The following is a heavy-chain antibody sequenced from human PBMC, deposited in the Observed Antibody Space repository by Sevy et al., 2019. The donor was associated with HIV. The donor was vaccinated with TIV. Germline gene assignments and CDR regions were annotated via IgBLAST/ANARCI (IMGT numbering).Heavy chain of an antibody. CDR3: ARDVRIPAAIPTGGYFDY. J-gene: IGHJ4*02. CDR1: GFTFSSYA. D-gene: IGHD2-2*02. CDR2: IWYDGSNK. V-gene: IGHV3-33*08. Sequence: GGSLRLSCAASGFTFSSYAMSWVRQAPWKGLECVAVIWYDGSNKYYADSVKGRFTISRDNSKNTLYLQMNSLRAEDTAVYYCARDVRIPAAIPTGGYFDYWGQGTLVTVSS.